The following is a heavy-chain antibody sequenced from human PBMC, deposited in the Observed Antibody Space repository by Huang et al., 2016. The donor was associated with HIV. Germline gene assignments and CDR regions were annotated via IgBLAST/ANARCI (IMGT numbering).Heavy chain of an antibody. CDR2: ISNDGSNN. D-gene: IGHD5-18*01. V-gene: IGHV3-30-3*01. CDR3: ARAKDTWDAYDI. CDR1: GFPVNNHA. J-gene: IGHJ3*02. Sequence: QVQLVESGGGVVQPGRSLRLSCADSGFPVNNHAMHWVRQAPGKGLDCVAVISNDGSNNYYADSVQGRFTISRDSSNSTLFLHMTSLRTEDTAVYYCARAKDTWDAYDIWGQGTMVIVSS.